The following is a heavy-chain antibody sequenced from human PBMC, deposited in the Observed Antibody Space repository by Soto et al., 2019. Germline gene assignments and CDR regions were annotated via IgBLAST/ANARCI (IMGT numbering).Heavy chain of an antibody. CDR3: AKDLDYYGSGSYYNDDY. Sequence: EVQLLESGGGLVQPGGSLRLSCAASGFTFSSYAMNWVRQAPGKGLEWVSAISGSGGSTYYADSVKGRFTISRDNSKNTLYLQMNSLRAEDTAVYYCAKDLDYYGSGSYYNDDYWGQGTLVTVSS. CDR2: ISGSGGST. D-gene: IGHD3-10*01. J-gene: IGHJ4*02. CDR1: GFTFSSYA. V-gene: IGHV3-23*01.